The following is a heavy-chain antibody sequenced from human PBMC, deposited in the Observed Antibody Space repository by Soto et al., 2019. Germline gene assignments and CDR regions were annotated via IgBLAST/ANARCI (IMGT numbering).Heavy chain of an antibody. Sequence: SETLSLTCAVYGGSFSGYYWSWIRQPPGKGLEWIGEINHSGSTNYNPSLKSRVTISVDTSKNQFSQKQSSVTAADTAVYYCARGVPEANWVVSTYDYWGQGTLVTVSS. CDR2: INHSGST. V-gene: IGHV4-34*01. D-gene: IGHD7-27*01. CDR1: GGSFSGYY. CDR3: ARGVPEANWVVSTYDY. J-gene: IGHJ4*02.